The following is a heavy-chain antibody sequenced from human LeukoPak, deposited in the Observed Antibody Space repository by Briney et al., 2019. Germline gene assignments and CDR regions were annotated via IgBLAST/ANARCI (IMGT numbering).Heavy chain of an antibody. V-gene: IGHV4-38-2*02. D-gene: IGHD6-13*01. CDR3: ASLPIAAAGTAFDY. CDR1: GYSISSGYD. J-gene: IGHJ4*02. Sequence: SETLSLTCTVSGYSISSGYDWGWIRQPPGKGLEWIGSIYYSGSTYYNPSLKSRVTISVDTSKNQFSLKLSSVTAADTAVYYCASLPIAAAGTAFDYWGQGTLVTVSS. CDR2: IYYSGST.